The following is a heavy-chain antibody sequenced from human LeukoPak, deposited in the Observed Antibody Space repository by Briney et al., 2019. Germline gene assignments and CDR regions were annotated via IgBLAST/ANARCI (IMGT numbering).Heavy chain of an antibody. Sequence: SETLSLTCAVYGGSFSGYYWSWIRQPPGKGLEWSGEINHSGSTNYNPSLKSRVTISLDTSKNQFSLKLSSVTAADTAVYYCASGGISTSEGNRNWFDPWGQGTLVTVSS. D-gene: IGHD6-6*01. J-gene: IGHJ5*02. V-gene: IGHV4-34*01. CDR2: INHSGST. CDR1: GGSFSGYY. CDR3: ASGGISTSEGNRNWFDP.